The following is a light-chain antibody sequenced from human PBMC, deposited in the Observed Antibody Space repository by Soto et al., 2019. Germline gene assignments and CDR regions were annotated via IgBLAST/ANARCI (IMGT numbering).Light chain of an antibody. CDR2: EVS. V-gene: IGLV2-23*02. CDR1: SRDVGLYNL. CDR3: CSYVGSSILM. Sequence: QSVLTQPASVSGSPGQSITISCTGTSRDVGLYNLVSWYQQLPGTAPKLIIYEVSERPSGISDRFSGSKSGNTAFLTISVQQDGDEADYYSCSYVGSSILMFGGGTKLTVL. J-gene: IGLJ3*02.